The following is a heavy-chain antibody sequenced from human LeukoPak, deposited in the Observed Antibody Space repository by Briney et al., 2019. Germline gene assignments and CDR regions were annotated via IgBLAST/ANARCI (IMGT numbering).Heavy chain of an antibody. CDR1: GYTFTSYY. V-gene: IGHV1-2*02. Sequence: ASVKVSCKASGYTFTSYYMHWVRQAPGQGLEWMGWINPNSGGTNYAQKFQGRVTMTRDTSISTAYMELSRLRSDDTAVYYCARGSYDYVWGSYREYYYYMDVWGKGTTVTISS. J-gene: IGHJ6*03. CDR2: INPNSGGT. CDR3: ARGSYDYVWGSYREYYYYMDV. D-gene: IGHD3-16*02.